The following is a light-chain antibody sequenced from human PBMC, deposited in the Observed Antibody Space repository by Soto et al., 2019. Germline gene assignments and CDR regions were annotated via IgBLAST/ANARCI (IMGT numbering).Light chain of an antibody. CDR1: YTDVGGYNR. CDR3: SSYAGSNNRGV. V-gene: IGLV2-8*01. J-gene: IGLJ1*01. CDR2: EVS. Sequence: QSALTQPASVSGSPGQSITISCTGTYTDVGGYNRVSWYQHHAGKGPKMLIYEVSERPSGVPDRFSGSKSGNTASLTVSGLQAEHEADYYCSSYAGSNNRGVFGSGTKVTVL.